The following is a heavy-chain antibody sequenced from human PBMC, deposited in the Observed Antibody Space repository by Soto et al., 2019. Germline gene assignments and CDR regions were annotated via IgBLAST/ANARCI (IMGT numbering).Heavy chain of an antibody. J-gene: IGHJ1*01. CDR2: ISYDGSNK. Sequence: GGSLRLSCAASGFTFSSYAMHWVRQAPGKGLEWVAVISYDGSNKYYADSVKGRFTISRDNSKNTLYLQMNSLRAEDTAVYYCAGHMTTVTTPLFDYFQHWGQGTLVTVSS. D-gene: IGHD4-17*01. CDR3: AGHMTTVTTPLFDYFQH. CDR1: GFTFSSYA. V-gene: IGHV3-30-3*01.